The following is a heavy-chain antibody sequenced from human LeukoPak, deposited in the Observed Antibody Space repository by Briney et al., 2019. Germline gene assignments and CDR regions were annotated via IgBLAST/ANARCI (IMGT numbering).Heavy chain of an antibody. CDR1: GFTFSSYG. V-gene: IGHV3-33*01. J-gene: IGHJ4*02. CDR2: IWYDGSNK. CDR3: ARGGSSWYFDYFDY. D-gene: IGHD6-13*01. Sequence: GGSLKLSCAASGFTFSSYGMHWVRQAPGKGLEWVAVIWYDGSNKYYADSVKGRFTISRDNSKNTLYLQMNSLRAEDTAVYYCARGGSSWYFDYFDYWGQGTPVTVSS.